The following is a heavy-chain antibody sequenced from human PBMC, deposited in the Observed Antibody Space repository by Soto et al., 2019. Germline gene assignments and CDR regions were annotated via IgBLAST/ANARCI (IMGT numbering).Heavy chain of an antibody. D-gene: IGHD2-21*02. J-gene: IGHJ3*02. CDR3: ARGCGGDCSGGDPFDI. CDR1: GGTFSSYT. CDR2: IIPILGIA. V-gene: IGHV1-69*02. Sequence: QVQLVQSGAEVKKPGSSVKVSCKASGGTFSSYTISWVRQAPGQGLEWMGRIIPILGIANYAQKFQGRVTITADKSTSTAYMELSSLRSEDAAVYYCARGCGGDCSGGDPFDIWGQGTMVTVSS.